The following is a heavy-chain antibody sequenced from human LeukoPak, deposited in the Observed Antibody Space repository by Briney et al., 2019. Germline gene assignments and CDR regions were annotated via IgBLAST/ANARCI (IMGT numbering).Heavy chain of an antibody. CDR2: INWNGSIT. Sequence: GGSLRLSCAASGFIFDDYGMSWVRQGPGKGLEWVSGINWNGSITGYADSVKGRFTISRDNSKNTLYLQMNSLRVDDTALYYCAKGGVREVSRTYFDYWGQGTLVTVSS. V-gene: IGHV3-20*04. D-gene: IGHD3-16*01. J-gene: IGHJ4*02. CDR1: GFIFDDYG. CDR3: AKGGVREVSRTYFDY.